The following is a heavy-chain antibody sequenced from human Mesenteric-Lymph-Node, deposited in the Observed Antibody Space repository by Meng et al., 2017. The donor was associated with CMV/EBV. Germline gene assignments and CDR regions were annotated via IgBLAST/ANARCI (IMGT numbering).Heavy chain of an antibody. D-gene: IGHD6-6*01. J-gene: IGHJ5*02. CDR2: IYYSGST. CDR1: GGSISSSSYY. CDR3: ARGPPARPGEAWFDP. Sequence: SETLSLTCTVSGGSISSSSYYWGWIRQSPGKGLEWIGNIYYSGSTYYNPSLKSRVTISVDTSKNQFSLKLSSVTAADTAVYYCARGPPARPGEAWFDPWGQGTLVTVSS. V-gene: IGHV4-39*07.